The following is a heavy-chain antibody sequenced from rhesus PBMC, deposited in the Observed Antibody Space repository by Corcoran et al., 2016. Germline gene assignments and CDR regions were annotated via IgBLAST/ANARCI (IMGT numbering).Heavy chain of an antibody. CDR3: ATQVGTAPLGY. Sequence: EVQLVQSGAEVKKPGASVKISCKASGYTFTDYYLHWVRQAPGKGLEWRGRVDQEDGEAIHAQKCQDRVTITAETSTDTAYMELSSLRSEDTAVYYCATQVGTAPLGYWGQGVLVTVSS. D-gene: IGHD5-24*01. J-gene: IGHJ4*01. CDR1: GYTFTDYY. V-gene: IGHV1-111*02. CDR2: VDQEDGEA.